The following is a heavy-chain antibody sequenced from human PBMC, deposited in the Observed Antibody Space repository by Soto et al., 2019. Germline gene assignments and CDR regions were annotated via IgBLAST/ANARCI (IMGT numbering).Heavy chain of an antibody. CDR2: MYDSGST. CDR3: ARYGYSYSMRFFDK. V-gene: IGHV4-38-2*01. J-gene: IGHJ4*02. Sequence: SETLSLTCAVSGHSISSGFYYWGWIRQPPGKGLEWTGSMYDSGSTYYNPSLKSRVTMSVDTSKNQLSLKLTSLTAADAAVYYGARYGYSYSMRFFDKWGQGTRVTVSS. CDR1: GHSISSGFYY. D-gene: IGHD5-18*01.